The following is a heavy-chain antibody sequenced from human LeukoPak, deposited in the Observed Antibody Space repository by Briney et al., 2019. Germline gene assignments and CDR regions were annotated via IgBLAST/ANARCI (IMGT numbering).Heavy chain of an antibody. D-gene: IGHD1-1*01. J-gene: IGHJ6*03. CDR3: ARVGTSSKYYYYMDV. CDR2: ITSSGATM. Sequence: GGSLRLSCAASGFTFSSYTMNWVRQAPGKGLEWVSYITSSGATMYYADSVKGRFTISRDNAKNSLYLQMNSPRAEDTAVYYCARVGTSSKYYYYMDVWGKGTTVTVSS. V-gene: IGHV3-48*04. CDR1: GFTFSSYT.